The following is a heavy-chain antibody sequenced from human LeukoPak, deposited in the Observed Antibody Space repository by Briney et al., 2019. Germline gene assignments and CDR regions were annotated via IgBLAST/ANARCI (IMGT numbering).Heavy chain of an antibody. J-gene: IGHJ4*02. CDR2: IRYDGSNK. V-gene: IGHV3-30*02. CDR3: ATPRGSVTAIDYFDY. CDR1: GFTFSSYG. Sequence: GGSLRLSCAASGFTFSSYGMHWVRQAPGKGLEWVAFIRYDGSNKYYADSVKGRFTISRDNSKNTLYLQMNSLRAEDTAVYYCATPRGSVTAIDYFDYWGQGTLVNVSS. D-gene: IGHD2-21*02.